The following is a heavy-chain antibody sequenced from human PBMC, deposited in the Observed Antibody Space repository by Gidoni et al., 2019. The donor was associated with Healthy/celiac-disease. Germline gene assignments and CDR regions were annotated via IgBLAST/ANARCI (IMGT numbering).Heavy chain of an antibody. V-gene: IGHV4-31*03. CDR1: GGSISSGGYY. CDR3: ARELDPGRYFDY. CDR2: IYYSGST. Sequence: TVSGGSISSGGYYWSWIRQHPGKGLEWIGYIYYSGSTYYNPSLKSRVTISVDTSKNQFSLKLSSVTAADTAVYYCARELDPGRYFDYWGQGTLVTVSS. J-gene: IGHJ4*02.